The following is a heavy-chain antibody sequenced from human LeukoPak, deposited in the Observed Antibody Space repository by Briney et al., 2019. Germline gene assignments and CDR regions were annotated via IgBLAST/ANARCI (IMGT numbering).Heavy chain of an antibody. Sequence: GRSLRLSCAASGFTFSSYAMHWVRQAPGKGLEWVAVISYDGSNKYYADSVKGRFTISRDNSKNTLYLQMNSLRAEDTAVYYCARADSSSWPHIFDYWGQGTLVTVSS. CDR3: ARADSSSWPHIFDY. CDR1: GFTFSSYA. V-gene: IGHV3-30*04. J-gene: IGHJ4*02. D-gene: IGHD6-13*01. CDR2: ISYDGSNK.